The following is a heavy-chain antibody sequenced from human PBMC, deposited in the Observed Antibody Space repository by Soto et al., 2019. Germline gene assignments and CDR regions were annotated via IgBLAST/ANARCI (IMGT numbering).Heavy chain of an antibody. J-gene: IGHJ4*02. Sequence: QVHLVQAGAEVKKPGASVKVSCNGAGYAFTTYGITWVRQAPGQGLECMGWISAHNCNTTYAQKLQGRVTVTRDTSTSTAYMELRSLRSDDTAVYYCARGRYGDYWGQGALVNVSS. CDR3: ARGRYGDY. CDR2: ISAHNCNT. CDR1: GYAFTTYG. V-gene: IGHV1-18*01. D-gene: IGHD1-1*01.